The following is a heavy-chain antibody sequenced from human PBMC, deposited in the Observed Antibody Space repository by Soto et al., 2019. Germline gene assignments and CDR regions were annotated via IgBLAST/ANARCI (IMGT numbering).Heavy chain of an antibody. J-gene: IGHJ5*02. CDR1: GFTFSSYS. V-gene: IGHV3-21*06. CDR2: ISSSSGYI. Sequence: GGSLRLSCAGSGFTFSSYSMNWVRQAPGKGLEWVSSISSSSGYIYYADSVKGRFTISRDNAKNSLYLQMNSLRAEDTAVYFCARALGCCSGGTCYGDYFDPWGQGTLVTVSS. CDR3: ARALGCCSGGTCYGDYFDP. D-gene: IGHD2-15*01.